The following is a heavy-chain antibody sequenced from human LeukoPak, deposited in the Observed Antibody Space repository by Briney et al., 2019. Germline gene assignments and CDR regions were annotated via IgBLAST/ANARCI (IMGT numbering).Heavy chain of an antibody. CDR3: ARDPGSGCSGGSCYSRADYYYYYYMDV. J-gene: IGHJ6*03. CDR2: ISSSGSTI. Sequence: GSLRLSCAASGFTFSSYEMNWVRQAPGKGLEWVSYISSSGSTIYYADSVKGRFTISRDNAKNSLYLQMNSLRAEDTAVYYCARDPGSGCSGGSCYSRADYYYYYYMDVWGKGTTVTVSS. V-gene: IGHV3-48*03. CDR1: GFTFSSYE. D-gene: IGHD2-15*01.